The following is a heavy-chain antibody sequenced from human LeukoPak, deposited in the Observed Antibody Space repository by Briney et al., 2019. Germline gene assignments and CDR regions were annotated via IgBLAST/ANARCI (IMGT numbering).Heavy chain of an antibody. V-gene: IGHV3-30*02. Sequence: GGSLRLSCVVSGFTFSTYGMHWVRQAPGKGLEWVAMIRYDGSNKYYADSVKGRFTISRDNSKNTMYLQMDSLRAEDTAVYYCATDGPNYNIDHWGQGILVTVSS. CDR3: ATDGPNYNIDH. CDR2: IRYDGSNK. J-gene: IGHJ4*02. CDR1: GFTFSTYG. D-gene: IGHD3-9*01.